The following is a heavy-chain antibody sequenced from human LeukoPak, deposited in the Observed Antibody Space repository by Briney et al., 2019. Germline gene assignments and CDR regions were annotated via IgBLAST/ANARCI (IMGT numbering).Heavy chain of an antibody. CDR1: GFTFSNYD. Sequence: GGSLRLSCAASGFTFSNYDMHWVRQGTGKGLEWVSAIGTAGDTYYPGSVKGRFTISRENAKNSLYLQMNSLRTGDTAVYFCARGNADYYGSGVNGAFDIWGQGTMVTVSS. CDR2: IGTAGDT. V-gene: IGHV3-13*01. CDR3: ARGNADYYGSGVNGAFDI. J-gene: IGHJ3*02. D-gene: IGHD3-10*01.